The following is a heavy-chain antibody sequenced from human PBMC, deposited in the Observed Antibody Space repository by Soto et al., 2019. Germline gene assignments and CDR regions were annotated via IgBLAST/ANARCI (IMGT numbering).Heavy chain of an antibody. V-gene: IGHV1-18*01. Sequence: QVQLVQSGAEVKKPGASVKVSCKASGYTFTSYGISWVRQAPGQGLEWMGWISAYNGNTNYAQKLQGRVTMTTDTSTSTAYMELRSLRSDDTAVYYCARDALGYCSGGSCYSLDYWGQGTLVTVSS. CDR2: ISAYNGNT. CDR1: GYTFTSYG. D-gene: IGHD2-15*01. CDR3: ARDALGYCSGGSCYSLDY. J-gene: IGHJ4*02.